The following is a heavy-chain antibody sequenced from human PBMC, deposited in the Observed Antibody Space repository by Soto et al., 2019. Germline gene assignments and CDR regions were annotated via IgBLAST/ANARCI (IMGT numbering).Heavy chain of an antibody. D-gene: IGHD3-10*01. J-gene: IGHJ6*03. CDR1: GYTFTSYD. V-gene: IGHV1-8*01. CDR2: MNPNSGNT. Sequence: QVQLVQSGAEVKEPGASVKVSCKASGYTFTSYDINWVRQATGQGLEWMGWMNPNSGNTGYAQKFQGRVTMTRNTPISTAYMELRNLRSEDTAVYYCARGSGSYYNGFGYYYYYYMDVWGKGTTVTVSS. CDR3: ARGSGSYYNGFGYYYYYYMDV.